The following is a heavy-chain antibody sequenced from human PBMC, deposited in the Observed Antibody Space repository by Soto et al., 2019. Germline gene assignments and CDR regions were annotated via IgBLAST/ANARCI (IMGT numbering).Heavy chain of an antibody. CDR2: IYSGGIT. J-gene: IGHJ6*02. Sequence: LRLSCAASGFTVSSNYMSWVRQAPGKGLEWVSVIYSGGITFYADSVKGRFTISRDNSKNTLYLQMNNLRGEDTAVYYCVRDFGSSSEGGMDVWGQGTTVTVSS. V-gene: IGHV3-53*01. CDR1: GFTVSSNY. D-gene: IGHD6-6*01. CDR3: VRDFGSSSEGGMDV.